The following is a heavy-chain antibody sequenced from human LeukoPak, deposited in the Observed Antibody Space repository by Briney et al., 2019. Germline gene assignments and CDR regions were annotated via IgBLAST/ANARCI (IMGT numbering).Heavy chain of an antibody. CDR1: SGSISSSIYY. CDR2: IYKSGRT. Sequence: PSETLSLTCTVSSGSISSSIYYWGWIRQPPGKGLEYIGSIYKSGRTYYNPSLKSRVTISVDTSKNQFSMQLSSVTAADSAVYYCARHAHSNYDFDYWRQGTLVTVSS. CDR3: ARHAHSNYDFDY. D-gene: IGHD4-11*01. J-gene: IGHJ4*02. V-gene: IGHV4-39*01.